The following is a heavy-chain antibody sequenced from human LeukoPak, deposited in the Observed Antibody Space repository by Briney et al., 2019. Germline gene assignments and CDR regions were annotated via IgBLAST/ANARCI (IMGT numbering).Heavy chain of an antibody. Sequence: GGSLRLSCAASGFTFSSYWMSWVRQAPGKGLEWVANIKQDGSEKYYVDSVKGRFTISRDNAKNSLYLQMNSLRAEDTAVYYCARGGCGGDCYWVTYGMDVWGQGTTVTVSS. CDR3: ARGGCGGDCYWVTYGMDV. D-gene: IGHD2-21*02. CDR2: IKQDGSEK. V-gene: IGHV3-7*01. CDR1: GFTFSSYW. J-gene: IGHJ6*02.